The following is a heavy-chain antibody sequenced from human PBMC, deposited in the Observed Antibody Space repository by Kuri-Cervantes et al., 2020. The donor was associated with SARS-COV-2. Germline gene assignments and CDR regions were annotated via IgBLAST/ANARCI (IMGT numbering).Heavy chain of an antibody. CDR1: GFTFSSYS. J-gene: IGHJ5*02. Sequence: GESLKISCAASGFTFSSYSMNWVRQAPGKGLEWVSSISSSSSYIYYADSVKGRFTISRDNAKNSLYLQMNSLRAEDTAVYYCTRDDFWSGYYTSWGQGTLVTVSS. V-gene: IGHV3-21*03. CDR2: ISSSSSYI. D-gene: IGHD3-3*01. CDR3: TRDDFWSGYYTS.